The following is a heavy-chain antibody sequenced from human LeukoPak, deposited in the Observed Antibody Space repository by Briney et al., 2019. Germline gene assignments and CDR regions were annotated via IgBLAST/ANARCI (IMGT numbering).Heavy chain of an antibody. D-gene: IGHD5-18*01. CDR1: GYTFTSYG. CDR2: ISAYNGNT. J-gene: IGHJ4*02. V-gene: IGHV1-18*01. Sequence: ASVTVSCKASGYTFTSYGISWVRQAPGQGLEWMGWISAYNGNTNYAQKLQGRVTMTTDTSTSTAYMELRSLRSDDTAVYYCARVLGVDTVMINYFDYWGQGTLVTVSS. CDR3: ARVLGVDTVMINYFDY.